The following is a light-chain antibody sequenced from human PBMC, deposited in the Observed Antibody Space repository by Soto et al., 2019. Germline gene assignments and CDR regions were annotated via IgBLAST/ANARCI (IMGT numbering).Light chain of an antibody. Sequence: DIQMTQSPSAMSASVGDRVTITCRASQGISNYLAWFQQKPGKVPKSLIYGASSLQSGVPSRFSGSGSATELTLTMSRLQPDDFATYYFLEHDDCLLALGGGNKVEI. CDR3: LEHDDCLLA. CDR2: GAS. CDR1: QGISNY. V-gene: IGKV1-17*03. J-gene: IGKJ4*01.